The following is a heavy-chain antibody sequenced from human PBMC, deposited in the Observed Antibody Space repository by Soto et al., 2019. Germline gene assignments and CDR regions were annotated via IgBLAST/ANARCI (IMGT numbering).Heavy chain of an antibody. Sequence: PGGSLRLSCAASGFTFSSYSMNWVRQTPGKGLEWVSSISGSSSNMYYADSVKGRFTISRDNAKNSLYLQMNSLRAEDTAVYYCAKDPNYDFWSGYSGSGWLDPWGQGTLVTVYS. V-gene: IGHV3-21*01. J-gene: IGHJ5*02. CDR3: AKDPNYDFWSGYSGSGWLDP. CDR2: ISGSSSNM. CDR1: GFTFSSYS. D-gene: IGHD3-3*01.